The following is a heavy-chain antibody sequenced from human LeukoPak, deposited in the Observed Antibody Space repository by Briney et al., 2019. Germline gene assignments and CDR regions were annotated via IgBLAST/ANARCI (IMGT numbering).Heavy chain of an antibody. D-gene: IGHD2-2*01. CDR1: GYTFTGYY. CDR3: ARVRCSSTSCRGYYYGMDV. J-gene: IGHJ6*02. CDR2: INPNSGGT. Sequence: ASVKVSCKASGYTFTGYYMHWVRQAPGQGLEWMGWINPNSGGTNYAQKFQGWVTMTRDMSISTAYMELSRLRSDDTAVYYCARVRCSSTSCRGYYYGMDVWGQGTTVTVSS. V-gene: IGHV1-2*04.